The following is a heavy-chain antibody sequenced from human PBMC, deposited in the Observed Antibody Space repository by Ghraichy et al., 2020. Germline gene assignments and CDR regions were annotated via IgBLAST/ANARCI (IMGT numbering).Heavy chain of an antibody. D-gene: IGHD4-23*01. CDR3: ARQSPGKGFDY. Sequence: GALRLSCAASGFTFSDHYMDWVRQAPGKGLEWVGRTRNKANSYTTEYAASVKGRFTISRDDSKNSLFLQMNSLKTEDTAVYYCARQSPGKGFDYWGQGTLVTVSS. V-gene: IGHV3-72*01. J-gene: IGHJ4*02. CDR1: GFTFSDHY. CDR2: TRNKANSYTT.